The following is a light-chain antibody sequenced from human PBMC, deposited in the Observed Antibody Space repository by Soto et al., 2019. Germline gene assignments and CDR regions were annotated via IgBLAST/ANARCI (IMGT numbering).Light chain of an antibody. CDR2: DVT. Sequence: QSVGTQPRSVSGSPGQSVTISCTGSYSDVGTFYFVSWYQQYPGKGPKLIIHDVTERPSGVPDRFSGSKSGNTASLTISGLQAEDEADYYCCSYAGSYTYIFGSGTKVTVL. J-gene: IGLJ1*01. V-gene: IGLV2-11*01. CDR3: CSYAGSYTYI. CDR1: YSDVGTFYF.